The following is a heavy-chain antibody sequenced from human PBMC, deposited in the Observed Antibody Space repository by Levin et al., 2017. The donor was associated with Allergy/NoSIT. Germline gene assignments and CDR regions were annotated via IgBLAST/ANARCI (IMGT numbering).Heavy chain of an antibody. D-gene: IGHD2-21*02. CDR2: LRSKAFGGTA. J-gene: IGHJ4*02. Sequence: QSGGSLRLSCTGSGFTFGDYAISWVRQTPGKGLEWVSFLRSKAFGGTAEYAASVRGRFIISRDDSKSIAYLQMNSLKTEDTAVYYCTRGDLVTAWPGDYFDNWGQGALVAVSS. CDR1: GFTFGDYA. CDR3: TRGDLVTAWPGDYFDN. V-gene: IGHV3-49*04.